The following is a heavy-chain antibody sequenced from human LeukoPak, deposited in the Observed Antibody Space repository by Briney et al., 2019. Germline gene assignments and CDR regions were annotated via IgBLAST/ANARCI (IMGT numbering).Heavy chain of an antibody. J-gene: IGHJ4*02. D-gene: IGHD2-21*02. CDR3: AKSLDCGGDCYAY. V-gene: IGHV3-23*01. Sequence: GGSLRLSCGASKFTFSNYGMSWVRQAPGKGLEWVSSVSGSGDNTYYADSVKGRFTISRDNSKNMLFLQMNSLRVEDTAVYYCAKSLDCGGDCYAYWGQGTLVTVSS. CDR1: KFTFSNYG. CDR2: VSGSGDNT.